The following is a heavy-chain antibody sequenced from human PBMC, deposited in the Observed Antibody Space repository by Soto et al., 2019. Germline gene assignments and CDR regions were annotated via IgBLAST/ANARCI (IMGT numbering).Heavy chain of an antibody. CDR2: IYYSGST. CDR3: ARLGPLTLAVAGLTFDS. CDR1: GGSISSSSYY. V-gene: IGHV4-39*01. D-gene: IGHD6-19*01. J-gene: IGHJ4*02. Sequence: QLQLQESGPGLVKRSETLSLTCTVSGGSISSSSYYWGWIRQPPGKGLQWIGSIYYSGSTYYNPSLKSRVTISVDTSKNQFSLKLSSVTAADTAVYYCARLGPLTLAVAGLTFDSWGQGTLVTVSS.